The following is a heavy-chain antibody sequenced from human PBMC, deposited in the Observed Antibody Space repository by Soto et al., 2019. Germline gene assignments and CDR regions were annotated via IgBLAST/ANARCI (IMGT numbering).Heavy chain of an antibody. D-gene: IGHD3-3*01. CDR1: GFTFSSYA. Sequence: GGSLRLSCAASGFTFSSYAMSWVRQAPGKGLEWVSAISGSGGSTYYADSLKGRFTISRDNSKNTLYLQMNSLRAEDTAVYYCAKGLRTIFGVVIDAFDIWGQGTMVTVSS. J-gene: IGHJ3*02. CDR3: AKGLRTIFGVVIDAFDI. CDR2: ISGSGGST. V-gene: IGHV3-23*01.